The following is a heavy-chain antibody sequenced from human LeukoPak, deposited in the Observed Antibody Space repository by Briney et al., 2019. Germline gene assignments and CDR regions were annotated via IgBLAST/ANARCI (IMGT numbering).Heavy chain of an antibody. Sequence: PSETLSLTCAVSGYSISSGYYWGWIRQPPGKGLEWIGSIYHSGSTYYNPSLKSRVTISVDTSKNQFSLKLSSVTAADTAVYYCVRDRYSYGYRIFDYWGQGTLVTVSS. J-gene: IGHJ4*02. CDR2: IYHSGST. V-gene: IGHV4-38-2*02. CDR3: VRDRYSYGYRIFDY. CDR1: GYSISSGYY. D-gene: IGHD5-18*01.